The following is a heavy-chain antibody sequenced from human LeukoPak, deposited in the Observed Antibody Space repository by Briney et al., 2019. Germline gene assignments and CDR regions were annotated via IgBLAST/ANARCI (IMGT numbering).Heavy chain of an antibody. D-gene: IGHD2-21*02. CDR3: VRDGRYCGGDCYLDY. J-gene: IGHJ4*02. Sequence: PGGSLRLSCAASGFTFEDYEMHWVRQAPGKGLEWVANIKPDGSDKYYVDSVRGRFTISRDNARNSFDLQMDSLRAEDTAVYYCVRDGRYCGGDCYLDYWGQGTLVTVSS. CDR1: GFTFEDYE. CDR2: IKPDGSDK. V-gene: IGHV3-7*03.